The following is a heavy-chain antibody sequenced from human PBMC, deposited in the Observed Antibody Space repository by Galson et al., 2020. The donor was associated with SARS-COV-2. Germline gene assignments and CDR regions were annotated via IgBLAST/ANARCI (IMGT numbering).Heavy chain of an antibody. CDR1: GFTFSSYA. CDR2: ISGSGGST. Sequence: GGSLRLSCAASGFTFSSYAMSWVRQAPGKGLEWVSAISGSGGSTYYADSVKGRFTISRDNSKNTLYLQMNSLRAEDTAVYYCAKDRLERDIVVVPAFDGMDVWGQGTTVTVSS. V-gene: IGHV3-23*01. J-gene: IGHJ6*02. D-gene: IGHD2-2*01. CDR3: AKDRLERDIVVVPAFDGMDV.